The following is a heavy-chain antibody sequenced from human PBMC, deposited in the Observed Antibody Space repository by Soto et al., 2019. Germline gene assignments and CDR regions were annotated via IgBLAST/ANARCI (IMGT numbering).Heavy chain of an antibody. V-gene: IGHV3-74*01. J-gene: IGHJ2*01. D-gene: IGHD2-2*01. CDR2: MNSDGRST. Sequence: GKGLVWVSRMNSDGRSTSYADSVKGRLTISRDNAKNTLYLQMNSLRAEDTVVFFCQAEDGIRAVSSVSAFLLNRSSDL. CDR3: QAEDGIRAVSSVSAFLLNRSSDL.